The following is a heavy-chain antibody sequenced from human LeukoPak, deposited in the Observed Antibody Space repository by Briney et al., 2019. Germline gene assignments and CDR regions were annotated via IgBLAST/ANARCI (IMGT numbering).Heavy chain of an antibody. D-gene: IGHD3-10*01. V-gene: IGHV4-39*01. J-gene: IGHJ4*01. CDR2: IYNSGTT. CDR3: ASRVYGLGSFNY. Sequence: SETLSLTCTVSGDSISSTSYYWDWIRQPPGKGLEWIGSIYNSGTTYYNPSLKSRVTISVDTSKNQFSLKLSSLTAADTAVYYCASRVYGLGSFNYWGQGTLVTVSS. CDR1: GDSISSTSYY.